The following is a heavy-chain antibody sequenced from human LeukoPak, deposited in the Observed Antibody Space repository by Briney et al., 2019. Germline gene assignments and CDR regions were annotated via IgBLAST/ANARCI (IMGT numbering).Heavy chain of an antibody. CDR1: GSTFSSYD. J-gene: IGHJ4*02. CDR2: IGTAGDT. V-gene: IGHV3-13*01. Sequence: PGGSLRLSCAASGSTFSSYDVHWVRQATGKGLEWVSAIGTAGDTYYPGSVKGRFTISRENAKNSLYLQMNSLRAGDTAVYYCARKAATSWVFDYWGQGTLVTVSS. D-gene: IGHD2-15*01. CDR3: ARKAATSWVFDY.